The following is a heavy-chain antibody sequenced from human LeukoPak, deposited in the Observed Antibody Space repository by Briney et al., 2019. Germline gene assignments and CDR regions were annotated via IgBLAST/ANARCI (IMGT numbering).Heavy chain of an antibody. CDR2: IIPILVIA. Sequence: ASVKVSCKASGGAFSSYAISWVRQAPGQGLEWMGRIIPILVIANYAQKFQGRVTITADKSTSTAYMELSSLRYEDTAVYYCARGMRTFDYLYWGQGTLVTVSS. D-gene: IGHD2/OR15-2a*01. V-gene: IGHV1-69*04. J-gene: IGHJ4*02. CDR3: ARGMRTFDYLY. CDR1: GGAFSSYA.